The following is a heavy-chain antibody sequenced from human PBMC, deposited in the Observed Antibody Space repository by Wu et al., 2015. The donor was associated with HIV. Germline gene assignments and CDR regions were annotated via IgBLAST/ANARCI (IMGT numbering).Heavy chain of an antibody. Sequence: QVQLVQSGAEVKKPGASVKASCKASGYTFTSYYMNWVRQAPGQGLEWVGWFNPNTGGAHSGLDFQDRVTLTGDTSISTAYMELPRLASDDTAIYYCAREGHCSTTSCHFDFWGPGVLVTVSS. J-gene: IGHJ4*02. CDR1: GYTFTSYY. V-gene: IGHV1-2*02. D-gene: IGHD2-2*01. CDR3: AREGHCSTTSCHFDF. CDR2: FNPNTGGA.